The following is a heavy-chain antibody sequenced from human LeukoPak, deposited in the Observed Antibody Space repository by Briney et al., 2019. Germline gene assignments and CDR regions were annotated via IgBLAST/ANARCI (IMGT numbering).Heavy chain of an antibody. D-gene: IGHD6-19*01. J-gene: IGHJ4*02. CDR1: GGSMSPYH. CDR2: IYYSGST. Sequence: KPSETLSLTCTVSGGSMSPYHWGWIRQPPGKGLEWTGYIYYSGSTNYNPSLKSQVTISVDTSKNQFSLKLSSVTAADTAIYYCARAVSGRFDYWGQGTLVTVSS. V-gene: IGHV4-59*08. CDR3: ARAVSGRFDY.